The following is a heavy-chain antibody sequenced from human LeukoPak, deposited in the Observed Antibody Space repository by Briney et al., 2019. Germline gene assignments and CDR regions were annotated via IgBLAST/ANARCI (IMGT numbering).Heavy chain of an antibody. CDR3: ARRFDL. Sequence: GGSLRLSCAASGFTFDDYAMHWVRQAPGKGLEWVSLISWDGGSTYYADSVKGRFTISRDNAKNSLYLQMNSLRVEDTAVYYCARRFDLWGQGTLVTVSS. V-gene: IGHV3-43D*03. CDR1: GFTFDDYA. CDR2: ISWDGGST. J-gene: IGHJ5*02.